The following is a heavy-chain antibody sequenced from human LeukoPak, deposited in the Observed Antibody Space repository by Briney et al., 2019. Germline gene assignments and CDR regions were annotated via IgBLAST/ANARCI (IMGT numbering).Heavy chain of an antibody. J-gene: IGHJ4*02. D-gene: IGHD2-2*01. CDR1: GYTFIAYY. CDR3: ARDADATSALDY. Sequence: ASVKVSCKASGYTFIAYYMHWVRQAPGQGLEWMGWINPNGGGTNFAQEFQGRVTMTRDTSINTVYMGLNRLTSDDTAVYYCARDADATSALDYWGQGTLVTVSS. CDR2: INPNGGGT. V-gene: IGHV1-2*02.